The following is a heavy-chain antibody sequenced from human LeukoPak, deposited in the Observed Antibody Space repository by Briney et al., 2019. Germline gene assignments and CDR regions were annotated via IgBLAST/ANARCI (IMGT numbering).Heavy chain of an antibody. V-gene: IGHV3-30*04. D-gene: IGHD2-2*02. CDR3: ARDEARVVPAAISSLGY. J-gene: IGHJ4*02. Sequence: GRTLRLSCAASGFTFSSYAMHWVRQAPGKGLEWAAVISYDGSNKYYADSVKGRFTISRDNSNNTLYLQMKSLRAEDTAVYYCARDEARVVPAAISSLGYWGQRTLVTVSS. CDR2: ISYDGSNK. CDR1: GFTFSSYA.